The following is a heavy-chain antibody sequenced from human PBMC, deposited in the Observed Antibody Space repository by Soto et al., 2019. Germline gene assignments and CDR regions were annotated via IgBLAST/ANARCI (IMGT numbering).Heavy chain of an antibody. V-gene: IGHV3-74*01. CDR1: GFTFSSYW. CDR3: ARPRPYCGGDCPDS. Sequence: EVQLVESGGGLVQPGGSLRLSCAASGFTFSSYWMHWVRQAPGKGLVWVSRINSDGSSTTYADSVKGRFTISRDNAKNTLYLQMNSLRAEDTAVYYCARPRPYCGGDCPDSWGQGTLVTVSS. CDR2: INSDGSST. D-gene: IGHD2-21*02. J-gene: IGHJ4*02.